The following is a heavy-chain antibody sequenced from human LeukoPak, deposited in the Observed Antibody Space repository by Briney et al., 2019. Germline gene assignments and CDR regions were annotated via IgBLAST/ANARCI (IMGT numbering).Heavy chain of an antibody. Sequence: PSETLSLTCTVSGGSISSGDYYWSWIRQPPGKGLEWIGYIYYSGSTYYNPSLKSRVTISVDTSKNQFSLKLSSVTAADTAVYYCASRPMVRGHWFDPWGQGTLVTVSS. CDR3: ASRPMVRGHWFDP. CDR2: IYYSGST. V-gene: IGHV4-30-4*01. J-gene: IGHJ5*02. CDR1: GGSISSGDYY. D-gene: IGHD3-10*01.